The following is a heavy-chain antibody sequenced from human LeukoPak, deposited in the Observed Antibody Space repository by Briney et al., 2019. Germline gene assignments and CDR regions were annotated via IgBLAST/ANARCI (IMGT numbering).Heavy chain of an antibody. J-gene: IGHJ4*02. CDR1: GFTFSSYA. CDR3: ARGPGIAVAGTPFFGY. V-gene: IGHV3-30*04. CDR2: ISYDGSNK. Sequence: GGSLRLSCAASGFTFSSYAMHWVRQAPGKGLEWVAVISYDGSNKYYADSVKGRFTISRDNSKNTLYLQMNSLRAEDTAVYYCARGPGIAVAGTPFFGYWGQGTLVTVSS. D-gene: IGHD6-19*01.